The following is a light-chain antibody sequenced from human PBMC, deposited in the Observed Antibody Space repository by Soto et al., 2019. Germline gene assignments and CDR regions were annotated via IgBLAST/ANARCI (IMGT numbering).Light chain of an antibody. V-gene: IGKV1-8*01. J-gene: IGKJ3*01. CDR3: QQYYSYPFT. Sequence: AIRMTQSPSSFSASTGDRVTITCRASQGISSYLAWYQQKPGKAPKLLIYAASTLQSGVPSRFSGSGSGTDVTLSISCLQSEDFATYSGQQYYSYPFTFGPGTKVDIK. CDR2: AAS. CDR1: QGISSY.